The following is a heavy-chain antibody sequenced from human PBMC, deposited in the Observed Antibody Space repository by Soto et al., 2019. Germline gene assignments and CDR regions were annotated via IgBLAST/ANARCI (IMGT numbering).Heavy chain of an antibody. D-gene: IGHD2-2*01. CDR2: TYYRSKWYN. V-gene: IGHV6-1*01. CDR3: ARELGYCSSTSCDYYYYYGMDV. CDR1: GDSVSSNSAA. Sequence: PSQTLSLTCAISGDSVSSNSAAWNWIRQSPSRGLEWLGRTYYRSKWYNDYAVSVKSRITINPDTSKNQFSLQLNSVTPEDTAVYYCARELGYCSSTSCDYYYYYGMDVWGQGTTVTV. J-gene: IGHJ6*02.